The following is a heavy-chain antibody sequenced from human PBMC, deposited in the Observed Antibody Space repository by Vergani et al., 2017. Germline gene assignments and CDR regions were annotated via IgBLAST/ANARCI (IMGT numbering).Heavy chain of an antibody. CDR3: ASSPEVEMATIEGAFDI. Sequence: QLQLQESGSGLVKPSQTLSLTCAVSGGSISSGGYSWSWIRQPPGKGLEWIGYIYHSGSTYYNPSLKSRVTISVDRSKNQFSLKLSSVTAADTAVYYCASSPEVEMATIEGAFDIWGQGTMVTVSS. D-gene: IGHD5-24*01. J-gene: IGHJ3*02. V-gene: IGHV4-30-2*01. CDR2: IYHSGST. CDR1: GGSISSGGYS.